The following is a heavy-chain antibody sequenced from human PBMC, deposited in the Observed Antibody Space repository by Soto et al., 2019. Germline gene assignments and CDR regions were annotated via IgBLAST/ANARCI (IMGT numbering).Heavy chain of an antibody. CDR3: AKSRGGAFDI. D-gene: IGHD2-15*01. CDR2: ITGIDGRT. V-gene: IGHV3-23*01. CDR1: GFIFGNYA. Sequence: PGWSLRLSCVGSGFIFGNYAMSWVRHAPGKGLEWVSSITGIDGRTYYADSVKGRFTISRDNPKNTLYLQMNSLRAEDTAVYYCAKSRGGAFDIWGQGTMVTFSS. J-gene: IGHJ3*02.